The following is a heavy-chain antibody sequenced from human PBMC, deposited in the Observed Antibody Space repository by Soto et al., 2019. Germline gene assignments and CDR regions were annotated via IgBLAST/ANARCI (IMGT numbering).Heavy chain of an antibody. CDR2: INAGNGNT. CDR1: GYTFTSYA. D-gene: IGHD3-3*01. J-gene: IGHJ6*02. CDR3: ARDLANRNRGLFVYYYYYGMDV. V-gene: IGHV1-3*01. Sequence: ASVKVSCKASGYTFTSYAMHWVRQAAGQGLEWMGWINAGNGNTKYSQKFQGRVTITRDTSASTAYMELSSLRSEDTAVYYCARDLANRNRGLFVYYYYYGMDVWGQGTTVTVSS.